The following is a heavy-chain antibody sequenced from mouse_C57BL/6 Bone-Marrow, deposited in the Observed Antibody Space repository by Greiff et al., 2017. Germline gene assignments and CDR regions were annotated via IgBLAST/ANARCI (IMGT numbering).Heavy chain of an antibody. CDR1: GYTFTSYW. Sequence: VQLQQPGAELVMPGASVTLSCKASGYTFTSYWMHWVKQRPGQGLEWIGEIDPSASYTNYNQKFKGKSTLTVDKSSSTAYMQLSSLTSEDSAVYYCARAYDYDAMDYWGQGTSVTVSS. CDR3: ARAYDYDAMDY. V-gene: IGHV1-69*01. D-gene: IGHD6-5*01. CDR2: IDPSASYT. J-gene: IGHJ4*01.